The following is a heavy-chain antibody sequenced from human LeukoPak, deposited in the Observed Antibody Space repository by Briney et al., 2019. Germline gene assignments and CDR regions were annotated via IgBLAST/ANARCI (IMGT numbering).Heavy chain of an antibody. J-gene: IGHJ4*02. CDR2: IWYDGSNK. V-gene: IGHV3-33*06. D-gene: IGHD6-13*01. CDR1: GFTYSSYG. Sequence: PGRSLRLSCAASGFTYSSYGMHWVRQAPGKGLEWVAVIWYDGSNKYYADSVKGRFTISRDNSKNTLYLQMNSLRAEDTAVYYCAKDRYSSSWFDYWGQGTLVTVSS. CDR3: AKDRYSSSWFDY.